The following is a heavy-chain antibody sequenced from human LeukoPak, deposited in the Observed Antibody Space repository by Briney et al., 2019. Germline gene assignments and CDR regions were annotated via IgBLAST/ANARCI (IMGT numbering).Heavy chain of an antibody. CDR1: GGSISTYY. D-gene: IGHD6-13*01. J-gene: IGHJ4*02. Sequence: SETLSLTCTVSGGSISTYYWKWIRQPAGQGLEWIGHIYSCGSANYNPSLKSRVTMSVDTSKNQFSLRLTSVTAADTAVYYCARRAGNSWFFDYWGQGILVTVSS. V-gene: IGHV4-4*07. CDR3: ARRAGNSWFFDY. CDR2: IYSCGSA.